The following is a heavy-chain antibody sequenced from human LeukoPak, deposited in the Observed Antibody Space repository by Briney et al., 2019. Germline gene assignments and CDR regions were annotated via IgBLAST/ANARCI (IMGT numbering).Heavy chain of an antibody. CDR3: ARGVFTCYYLDV. CDR2: IFYSGST. CDR1: SDSISSYT. D-gene: IGHD3-10*01. V-gene: IGHV4-59*01. J-gene: IGHJ6*03. Sequence: SETLPLTCSVSSDSISSYTWNWIRKPPGKGLEWIGYIFYSGSTNYSPSFKSRVTISLDTSKTQFSLRLSSVTAADTAVYFCARGVFTCYYLDVWGKGTTVTISS.